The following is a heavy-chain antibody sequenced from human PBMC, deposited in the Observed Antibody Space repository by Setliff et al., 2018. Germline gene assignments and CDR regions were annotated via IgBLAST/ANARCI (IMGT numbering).Heavy chain of an antibody. V-gene: IGHV3-48*03. CDR2: ISESGTST. Sequence: GGSLRLSCVASGFTFRSYEMNWVRRVPGKGLEWVSHISESGTSTHYIDSVKGRFTISRDNAKNSLYLQMNSLRAEDTAVYYCARDLADWGQGTLVTVSS. J-gene: IGHJ4*02. CDR3: ARDLAD. CDR1: GFTFRSYE.